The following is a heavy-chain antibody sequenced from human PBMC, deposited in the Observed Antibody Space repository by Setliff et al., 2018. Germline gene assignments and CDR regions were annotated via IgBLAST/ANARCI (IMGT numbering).Heavy chain of an antibody. J-gene: IGHJ4*02. D-gene: IGHD3-16*01. V-gene: IGHV3-7*01. CDR3: ARDGGEY. CDR1: GFSFSSYS. CDR2: IKQDGSEK. Sequence: GGSLRLSCAASGFSFSSYSMNWVRQAPGKGLEWVANIKQDGSEKYYVDSVKGRFTISRDNAKNSLYLQMNSLRAEDTAVYYCARDGGEYWGQGTLVTVSS.